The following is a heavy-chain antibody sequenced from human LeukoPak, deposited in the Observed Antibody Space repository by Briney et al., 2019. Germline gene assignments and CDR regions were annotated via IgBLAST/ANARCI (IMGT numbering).Heavy chain of an antibody. Sequence: GGSLRLSCAASGFTFSTYSLNWVRQAPGKGLEWVSSINSRATHIYYADSVKGRFNISRDNAKNSLYLQMNSLRAEDTAVYYCAREAASGSYMNYWGQGTLVTVSS. D-gene: IGHD1-26*01. CDR3: AREAASGSYMNY. V-gene: IGHV3-21*01. J-gene: IGHJ4*02. CDR2: INSRATHI. CDR1: GFTFSTYS.